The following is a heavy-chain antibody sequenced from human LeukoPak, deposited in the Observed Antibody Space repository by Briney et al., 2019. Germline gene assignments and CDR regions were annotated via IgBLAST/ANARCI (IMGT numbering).Heavy chain of an antibody. Sequence: SETLSLTCTVSGGSISSYFWSWIRQPPGKGLEWIGYIYTDGGTIYNPSLKSRVTISLDTSQKQFSLKLTSVTAPDPAVYYCARRQTFFDYWGQGPLVTVSS. CDR3: ARRQTFFDY. V-gene: IGHV4-4*08. J-gene: IGHJ4*02. CDR1: GGSISSYF. CDR2: IYTDGGT.